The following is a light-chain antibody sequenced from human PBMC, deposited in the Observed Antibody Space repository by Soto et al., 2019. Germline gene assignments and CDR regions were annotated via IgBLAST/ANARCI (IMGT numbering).Light chain of an antibody. CDR3: QSYDSSLNRV. Sequence: QSVLSQPPSVSGAPGQRITISCTGSSSNIGANYDVHWYRQVPGTAPKLLMSGDNNRPSGVADRFSGSKPGTSASLAITRLQAEDEADYYCQSYDSSLNRVFGTGTKLTVL. J-gene: IGLJ1*01. V-gene: IGLV1-40*01. CDR1: SSNIGANYD. CDR2: GDN.